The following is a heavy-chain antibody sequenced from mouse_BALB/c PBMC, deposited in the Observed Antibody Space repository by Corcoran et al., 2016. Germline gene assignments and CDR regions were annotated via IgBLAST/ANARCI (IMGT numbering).Heavy chain of an antibody. CDR2: IDPANGNT. V-gene: IGHV14-3*02. CDR3: GRSGDVDY. Sequence: EVQLQPSGAVLVKPGASVKLSCTAAGFNIKDSYMHWVKQRPEQGMEWIGRIDPANGNTKYDPKFQGKATTTADTSSNTAYLQLSSLTSEDTAVYYCGRSGDVDYLGQGNTLAVSS. D-gene: IGHD3-3*01. J-gene: IGHJ2*01. CDR1: GFNIKDSY.